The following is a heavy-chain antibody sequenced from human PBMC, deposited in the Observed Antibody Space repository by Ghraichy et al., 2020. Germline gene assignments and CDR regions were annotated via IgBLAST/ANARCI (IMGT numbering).Heavy chain of an antibody. V-gene: IGHV4-30-2*01. CDR1: GGSISSGGYS. D-gene: IGHD2-2*01. CDR2: IYHSGST. CDR3: ARGGGYCSSTSCPSDAFDI. J-gene: IGHJ3*02. Sequence: SETLSLTCAVSGGSISSGGYSWSWIRQPPGKGLEWIGYIYHSGSTYYNPSLKSRVTISVDRSKNQFSLKLSSVTAADTAVYYCARGGGYCSSTSCPSDAFDIWGQGKMVTVFS.